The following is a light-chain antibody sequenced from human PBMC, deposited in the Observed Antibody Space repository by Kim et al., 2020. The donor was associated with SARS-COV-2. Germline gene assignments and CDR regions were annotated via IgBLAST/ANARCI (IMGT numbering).Light chain of an antibody. V-gene: IGKV1-39*01. CDR2: AAS. J-gene: IGKJ4*01. CDR3: QQSYSTLT. CDR1: QTISGH. Sequence: DIQMTQSPSSLSASVGDRVTISCRASQTISGHLNWYQQKPGKAPKLLIYAASSLQSGVPSRFSGSGSGTDFTLTISSLQPEDFATYYCQQSYSTLTFGGGTKVDIK.